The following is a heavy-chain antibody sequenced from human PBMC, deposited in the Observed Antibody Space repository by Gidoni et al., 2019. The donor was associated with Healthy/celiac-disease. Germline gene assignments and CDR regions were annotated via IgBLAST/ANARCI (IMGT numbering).Heavy chain of an antibody. V-gene: IGHV4-39*01. D-gene: IGHD3-3*01. Sequence: QLQLQESGPGLVKPSETLSLTCTVSGGSISSSSYYWGWIRQPPGKGLEWIGSIYYSGSTYYNPSLKSRVTISVDTSKNQFSLKLSSVTAADTAVYYCARHASPFFLDRYYFDYWGQGTLVTVSS. CDR1: GGSISSSSYY. CDR3: ARHASPFFLDRYYFDY. CDR2: IYYSGST. J-gene: IGHJ4*02.